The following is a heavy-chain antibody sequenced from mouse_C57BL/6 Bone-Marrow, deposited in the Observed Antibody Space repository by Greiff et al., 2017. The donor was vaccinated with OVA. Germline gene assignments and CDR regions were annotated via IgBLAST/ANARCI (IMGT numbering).Heavy chain of an antibody. Sequence: DVQLVESGPGLVKPSQSLSLTCSVTGYSITSGYYWNWIRQFPGNKLEWMGYISYDGSNNYNPSLKNRISITRDTSKNQFFLKLNSVTTEDTATYYCARGVTTVNYAMDYWGQGTSVTVSS. CDR3: ARGVTTVNYAMDY. CDR1: GYSITSGYY. V-gene: IGHV3-6*01. J-gene: IGHJ4*01. D-gene: IGHD1-1*01. CDR2: ISYDGSN.